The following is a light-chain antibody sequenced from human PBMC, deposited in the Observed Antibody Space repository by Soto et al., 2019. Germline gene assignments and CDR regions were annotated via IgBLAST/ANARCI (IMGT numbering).Light chain of an antibody. CDR2: GAS. J-gene: IGKJ2*01. Sequence: EIVMPQSPATLSVSPGERATLSCRASQSVSSNLAWYQQKPGQAPRLLIYGASTRATGIPARFSGSGSGTEFTLTISSLQSEDFAVYYCQQCNNWPLYTFGQGTKLEIK. CDR3: QQCNNWPLYT. V-gene: IGKV3-15*01. CDR1: QSVSSN.